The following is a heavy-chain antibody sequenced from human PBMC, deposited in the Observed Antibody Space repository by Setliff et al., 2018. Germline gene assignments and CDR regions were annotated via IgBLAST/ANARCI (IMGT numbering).Heavy chain of an antibody. J-gene: IGHJ4*02. CDR1: GYSFTRYY. V-gene: IGHV1-46*01. CDR3: ARGGLAAAGRKGVFEY. CDR2: INPGGGSA. D-gene: IGHD6-13*01. Sequence: ASVKVSCKTSGYSFTRYYMHWVRQAPGRGLEWMGIINPGGGSASYAQKFQGRVTMTSDTSTSTVYMEVNIVTSDDTAIYYCARGGLAAAGRKGVFEYWGQGTVVTVSS.